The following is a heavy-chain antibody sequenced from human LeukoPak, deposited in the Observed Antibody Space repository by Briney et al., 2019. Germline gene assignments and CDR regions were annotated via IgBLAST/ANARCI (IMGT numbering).Heavy chain of an antibody. CDR1: GFTFSSYS. J-gene: IGHJ3*02. Sequence: PGGSLRLSCAASGFTFSSYSMNWVRQAPGKGLEWVSYISSSSSTIYYADSVKGRFTISRDNAKNSLYLQMDSLRAEDTAVYYCARVGLLDAFDIWGQGTMVTVSS. CDR3: ARVGLLDAFDI. CDR2: ISSSSSTI. V-gene: IGHV3-48*01. D-gene: IGHD3-22*01.